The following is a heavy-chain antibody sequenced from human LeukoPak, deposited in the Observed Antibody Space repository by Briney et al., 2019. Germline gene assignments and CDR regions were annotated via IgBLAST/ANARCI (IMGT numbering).Heavy chain of an antibody. Sequence: PGGSLRPSCAASGFTFSSYWMSWVRQAPGKGLEWVANIKQDGSEKYYVDSVKGRFTVSRDNAKNSLYLQMNSLRAEDTAVYYCARKPRRRITIFGVVIRNWFDPWGQGTLVTVSS. CDR3: ARKPRRRITIFGVVIRNWFDP. V-gene: IGHV3-7*01. D-gene: IGHD3-3*01. J-gene: IGHJ5*02. CDR1: GFTFSSYW. CDR2: IKQDGSEK.